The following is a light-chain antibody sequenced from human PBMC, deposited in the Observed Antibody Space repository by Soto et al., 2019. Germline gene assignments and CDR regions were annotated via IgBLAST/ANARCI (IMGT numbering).Light chain of an antibody. CDR2: GNS. CDR3: QSFDSSLSAYV. J-gene: IGLJ1*01. V-gene: IGLV1-40*01. Sequence: QSVLTQPPSGSGAPGQRVTISCTGSSYNIGADYDVHWYQQLPGTAPKLLIYGNSNRPSGVPDRFSGSKSGTSASLAITGLQAEDEAGYCCQSFDSSLSAYVFGTGTKLTVL. CDR1: SYNIGADYD.